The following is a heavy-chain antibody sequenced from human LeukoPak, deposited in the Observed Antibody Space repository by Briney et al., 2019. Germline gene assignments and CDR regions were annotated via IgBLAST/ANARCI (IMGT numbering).Heavy chain of an antibody. V-gene: IGHV1-18*01. CDR2: ISAYNGNT. CDR1: GYTFTSYG. D-gene: IGHD3-16*01. Sequence: ASVKFSCKASGYTFTSYGISWVRQAPGQGLEWMGWISAYNGNTNYAQKLQGRVTITTDTSTSTAYMELRSLRSDDTAVYYCARVGGGGSPTAPFDYWGQGTLVTVSS. CDR3: ARVGGGGSPTAPFDY. J-gene: IGHJ4*02.